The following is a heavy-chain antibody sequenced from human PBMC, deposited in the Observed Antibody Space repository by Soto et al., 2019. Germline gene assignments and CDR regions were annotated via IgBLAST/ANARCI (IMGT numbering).Heavy chain of an antibody. CDR2: VHYSGTT. D-gene: IGHD2-2*01. CDR1: GGSISSGGYY. CDR3: ARDRKTWCSGNTCYEQDAFDI. V-gene: IGHV4-31*03. Sequence: QVQVQESGPGLVKPSQTLTLTCTVSGGSISSGGYYWTWIRQHPGKGLEWLGNVHYSGTTYYNPSLESRVTISVDTSKNHFSLKLSSVTAADTAVYYCARDRKTWCSGNTCYEQDAFDIWGQGTMVTVSS. J-gene: IGHJ3*02.